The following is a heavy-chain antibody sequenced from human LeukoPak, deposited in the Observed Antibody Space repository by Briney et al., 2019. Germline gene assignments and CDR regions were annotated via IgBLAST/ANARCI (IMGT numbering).Heavy chain of an antibody. Sequence: ASVKVSCKASGGTVSRYPISWVRQAPGQGLEWMGWINTDTGNPTYAQGSTGRFVFSLDTSVSTTYLQISSLKPEDTAVYYCARGIGIGTVLMVHGNMDVWGKGTTVTVSS. V-gene: IGHV7-4-1*02. D-gene: IGHD2-8*01. CDR2: INTDTGNP. CDR3: ARGIGIGTVLMVHGNMDV. J-gene: IGHJ6*03. CDR1: GGTVSRYP.